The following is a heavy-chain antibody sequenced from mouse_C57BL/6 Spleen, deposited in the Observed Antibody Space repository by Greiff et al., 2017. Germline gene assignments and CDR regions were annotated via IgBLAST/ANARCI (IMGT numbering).Heavy chain of an antibody. CDR2: IYPGDGDT. V-gene: IGHV1-82*01. J-gene: IGHJ4*01. CDR3: AREAKAYYYAMDY. D-gene: IGHD3-2*02. Sequence: QVQLKQSGPELVKPGASVKISCKASGYAFSSSWRNWVKQRPGKGLEWIGRIYPGDGDTNYNGKFKGRATMAADKSSSTAYMQLSSLTSEDSAVYYCAREAKAYYYAMDYWGQGTSVTVSS. CDR1: GYAFSSSW.